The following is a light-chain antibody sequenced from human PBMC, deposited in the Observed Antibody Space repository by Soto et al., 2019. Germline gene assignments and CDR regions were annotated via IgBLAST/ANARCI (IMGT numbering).Light chain of an antibody. CDR3: LQYDSYPYS. CDR1: QSVSSN. V-gene: IGKV3-15*01. CDR2: DAS. J-gene: IGKJ2*01. Sequence: EIVMTQSPASLSVSPGERATLSCRASQSVSSNFAWYQQKPGQAPRLLIYDASTRATGIPARFSGSGSGTDFILTISGLQPDDYASYFCLQYDSYPYSFGQGTKVEIK.